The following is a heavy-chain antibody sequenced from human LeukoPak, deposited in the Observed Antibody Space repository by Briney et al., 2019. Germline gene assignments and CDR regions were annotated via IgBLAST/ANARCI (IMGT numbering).Heavy chain of an antibody. J-gene: IGHJ5*02. D-gene: IGHD6-19*01. CDR1: GFTFNTYA. Sequence: PGGSLRLSCSASGFTFNTYAMHWIRQPPGKGLEWIEYIYYSGTTKYNPSLKSRVTISVDTFKDQFSLKVNSVAAADTAVYYCARGQPQRYSSGWYVNWFDPWGQGTLVTVSS. CDR2: IYYSGTT. V-gene: IGHV4-59*01. CDR3: ARGQPQRYSSGWYVNWFDP.